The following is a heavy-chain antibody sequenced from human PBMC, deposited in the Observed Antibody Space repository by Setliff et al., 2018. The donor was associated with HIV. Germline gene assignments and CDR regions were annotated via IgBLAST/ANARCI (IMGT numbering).Heavy chain of an antibody. Sequence: PSETLSLTCAVSGYSITGRWLSWIRQPPGKGLEWTGNIYHNGFANYNPALKSRLTISVDTSKNQVSLTLSSVTPADTAVYYCARHICGTTACYAVDVWGPGTMVTVSS. V-gene: IGHV4-59*11. CDR1: GYSITGRW. J-gene: IGHJ3*01. D-gene: IGHD2-2*01. CDR2: IYHNGFA. CDR3: ARHICGTTACYAVDV.